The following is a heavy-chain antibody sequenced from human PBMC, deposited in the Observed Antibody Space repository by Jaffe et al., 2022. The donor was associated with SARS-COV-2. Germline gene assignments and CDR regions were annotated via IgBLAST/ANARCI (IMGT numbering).Heavy chain of an antibody. J-gene: IGHJ4*02. CDR2: ISWNGGTT. D-gene: IGHD3-22*01. V-gene: IGHV3-20*01. CDR1: GFTFDDYG. CDR3: ARRAHDGNGFYYFLDF. Sequence: EVQLVESGGGVIRPGGSLRLSCAASGFTFDDYGMNWVRQAPGKGLEWVSGISWNGGTTDYADSVKGRFTISRDNAKKSLYLQMNSLRAEDTALYHCARRAHDGNGFYYFLDFWGQGTVVTVSS.